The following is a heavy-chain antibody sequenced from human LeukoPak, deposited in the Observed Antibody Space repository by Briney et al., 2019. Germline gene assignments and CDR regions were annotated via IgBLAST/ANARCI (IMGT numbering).Heavy chain of an antibody. D-gene: IGHD5-12*01. Sequence: GGSLRPSCAASGFTFSSYEMNWVRQAPGKGLEWVSYISSSGSTIYYADSVKGRFTISRDNAKNSLYLQMNSLTDEDTALYYCVREGFYSGYDRWGQGTLVTVSS. CDR3: VREGFYSGYDR. CDR2: ISSSGSTI. V-gene: IGHV3-48*03. J-gene: IGHJ4*02. CDR1: GFTFSSYE.